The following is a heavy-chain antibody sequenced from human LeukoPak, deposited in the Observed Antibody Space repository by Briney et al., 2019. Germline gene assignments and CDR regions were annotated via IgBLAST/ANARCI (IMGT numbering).Heavy chain of an antibody. J-gene: IGHJ4*02. Sequence: GGSLRLSCAASGFTFSSYGMHWVRQAPGKGLEWVANIKPDGSEKYYVDPVKGRSTTSRDNAKNSLYLQMNSLRAEDTAVYYCARLGDSSGYYDFWGQGALVTVSS. CDR2: IKPDGSEK. CDR1: GFTFSSYG. V-gene: IGHV3-7*01. D-gene: IGHD3-22*01. CDR3: ARLGDSSGYYDF.